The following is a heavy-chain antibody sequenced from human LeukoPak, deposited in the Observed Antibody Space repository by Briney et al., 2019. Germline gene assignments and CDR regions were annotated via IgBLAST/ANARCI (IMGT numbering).Heavy chain of an antibody. J-gene: IGHJ6*03. CDR2: ISGSGGST. D-gene: IGHD4-11*01. CDR1: GFTFSSYA. V-gene: IGHV3-23*01. Sequence: GGSLRLSCAASGFTFSSYAMSWVRQAPGKGLEWVSAISGSGGSTYYADSVKGWFTISRDNSKNTLYLQMNSLRAEDTAVYYCAKVYSNRYYYYYYMDVWGKGTTVTVSS. CDR3: AKVYSNRYYYYYYMDV.